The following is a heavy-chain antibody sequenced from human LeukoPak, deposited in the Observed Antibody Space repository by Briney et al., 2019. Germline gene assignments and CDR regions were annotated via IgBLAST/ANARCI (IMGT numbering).Heavy chain of an antibody. Sequence: GGSLRLSCAASGFTFSSNAMHWVRQAPGKGLEWVAVISYDGSNKYYADSVKGRFTISRDNSKNTLYLQMNSLRAEDTAVYYCARVSIELELNDAFDIWGQGTMVTVSS. V-gene: IGHV3-30-3*01. CDR3: ARVSIELELNDAFDI. CDR2: ISYDGSNK. J-gene: IGHJ3*02. D-gene: IGHD1-26*01. CDR1: GFTFSSNA.